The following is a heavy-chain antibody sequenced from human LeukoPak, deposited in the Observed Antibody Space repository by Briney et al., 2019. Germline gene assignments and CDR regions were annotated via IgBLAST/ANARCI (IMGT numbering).Heavy chain of an antibody. V-gene: IGHV3-53*01. CDR3: ARDGYSGSTYFEY. Sequence: PGGSLRLSCAASGFTVSNNYMTWVRQAPGKGLEWVSVIYSVVSTYYADSVKGRFTISRDNSKNTLYLQMNSLKGEDTAAYYCARDGYSGSTYFEYWGQGTLVTVSS. D-gene: IGHD5-12*01. CDR1: GFTVSNNY. CDR2: IYSVVST. J-gene: IGHJ4*02.